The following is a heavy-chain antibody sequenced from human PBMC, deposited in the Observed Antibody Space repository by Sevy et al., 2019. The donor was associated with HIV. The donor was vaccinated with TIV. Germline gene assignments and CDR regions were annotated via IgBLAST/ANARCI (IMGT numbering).Heavy chain of an antibody. J-gene: IGHJ4*02. CDR3: ARETGSSHFDY. CDR2: INQDRSEK. V-gene: IGHV3-7*01. CDR1: GFTFSKYW. D-gene: IGHD3-10*01. Sequence: GGSLRLSCAASGFTFSKYWMSRVRQAPGKGLEWVANINQDRSEKYYVDSVKGRFTISRDNGKNSLYLQMNSLRAEDTAVYYCARETGSSHFDYWGQGTLVTVSS.